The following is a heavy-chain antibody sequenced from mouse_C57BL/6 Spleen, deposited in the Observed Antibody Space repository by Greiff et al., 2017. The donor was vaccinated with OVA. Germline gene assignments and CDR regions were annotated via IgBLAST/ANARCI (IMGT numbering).Heavy chain of an antibody. J-gene: IGHJ4*01. Sequence: VQLQQPGAELVRPGTSVKLSCKASGYTFTSYWLHWVKQRPGKGLEWIGVIDPSDSYTNYNQKFKGKATLTVDTSSSTAYMQLSSLTSEYSAVYYCARQGPSYAMDYWGQGTSVTVSS. V-gene: IGHV1-59*01. CDR2: IDPSDSYT. CDR3: ARQGPSYAMDY. CDR1: GYTFTSYW.